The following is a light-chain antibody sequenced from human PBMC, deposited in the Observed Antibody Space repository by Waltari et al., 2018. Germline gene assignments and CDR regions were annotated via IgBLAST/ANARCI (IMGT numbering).Light chain of an antibody. CDR2: DNN. J-gene: IGLJ2*01. V-gene: IGLV1-40*01. CDR1: SSNTGAGHD. CDR3: QSYDSSLSGSG. Sequence: QSVLTQPPSVSGAPGQRVTISCTGSSSNTGAGHDVHWYQQLPGTAPKLLIYDNNNRPSGVPDRFSGSRSGTSASLAITGLQAEDEADYYCQSYDSSLSGSGFGGGTKLTVL.